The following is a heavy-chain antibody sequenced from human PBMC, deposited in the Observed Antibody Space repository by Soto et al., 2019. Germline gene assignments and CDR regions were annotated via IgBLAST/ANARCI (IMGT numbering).Heavy chain of an antibody. CDR2: IYDSGST. V-gene: IGHV4-30-2*01. CDR1: GGSITTGDYS. D-gene: IGHD3-22*01. CDR3: ATGRSTSGYPNFDP. Sequence: QLQLQESGSGQVKPSQTLSLTCAVSGGSITTGDYSWNWIRQPPGRGLEWVGYIYDSGSTYYNPSLKSRATISLDRSKNHFSLKLSSVTAADTAVYYCATGRSTSGYPNFDPWGQGTLVTVSS. J-gene: IGHJ5*02.